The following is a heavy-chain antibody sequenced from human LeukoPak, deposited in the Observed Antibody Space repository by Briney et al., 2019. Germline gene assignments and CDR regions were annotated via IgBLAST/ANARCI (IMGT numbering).Heavy chain of an antibody. V-gene: IGHV5-51*01. CDR2: IYPSDSDT. CDR3: ARPPAYCGGKCYTDGLDI. J-gene: IGHJ3*02. CDR1: GYIFTSYW. D-gene: IGHD2-21*01. Sequence: KLGESLKISCRASGYIFTSYWIAWVRQMPGKGLEYMGVIYPSDSDTRYSPPFQGQVTMSADKSINTAYLQWSSLKASDTATYFCARPPAYCGGKCYTDGLDIWGQGTMVTVSS.